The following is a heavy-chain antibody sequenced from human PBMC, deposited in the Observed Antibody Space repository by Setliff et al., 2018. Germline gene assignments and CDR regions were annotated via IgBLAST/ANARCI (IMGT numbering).Heavy chain of an antibody. CDR2: LYYGGGT. D-gene: IGHD2-21*02. J-gene: IGHJ2*01. Sequence: LSETLSLPCSVSGGSVTTSRYYWGWVRQPPGRGLEWIATLYYGGGTYYNPSLKSRVTISLDMSKNQCSLRLNSLTAADTAVYCCARHRRPDDGDFISWYFDLWGRGTLVTVSS. CDR1: GGSVTTSRYY. CDR3: ARHRRPDDGDFISWYFDL. V-gene: IGHV4-39*01.